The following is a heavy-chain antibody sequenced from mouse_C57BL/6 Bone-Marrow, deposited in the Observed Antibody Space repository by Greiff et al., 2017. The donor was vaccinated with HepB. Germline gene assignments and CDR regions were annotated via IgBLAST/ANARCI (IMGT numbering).Heavy chain of an antibody. CDR2: IYPRSGNT. D-gene: IGHD1-1*01. CDR1: GYTFTSYG. J-gene: IGHJ3*01. Sequence: VKLLESGAELARPGASVKLSCKASGYTFTSYGISWVKQRTGQGLEWIGEIYPRSGNTYYNEKFKGKATLTADKSSSTAYMELRSLTSEDSAVYFCARSYYYGSSTEAYWGQGTLVTVSA. CDR3: ARSYYYGSSTEAY. V-gene: IGHV1-81*01.